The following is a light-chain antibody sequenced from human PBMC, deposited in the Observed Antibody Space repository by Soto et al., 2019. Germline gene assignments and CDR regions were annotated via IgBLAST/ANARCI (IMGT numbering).Light chain of an antibody. CDR1: SSDVGYYDY. J-gene: IGLJ1*01. CDR2: EVT. V-gene: IGLV2-8*01. Sequence: QSVLTQPASVSGSPGQSITISCTGTSSDVGYYDYVSWYQQHPGKAPKLVIYEVTKRPSGVPDRVSASKSGNTASLTVSGLRAEDEADYYCSSYAGSNNFVFXSGTKVTVL. CDR3: SSYAGSNNFV.